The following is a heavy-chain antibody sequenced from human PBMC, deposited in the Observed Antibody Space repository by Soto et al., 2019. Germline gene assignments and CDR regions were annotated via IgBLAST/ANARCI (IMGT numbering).Heavy chain of an antibody. CDR1: GFTFSSYS. J-gene: IGHJ6*02. V-gene: IGHV3-21*01. D-gene: IGHD3-10*01. CDR2: ISSSSSYI. CDR3: ARGGSGTLNYYYYGMDV. Sequence: NPGGSLRLACAASGFTFSSYSMNWVRQAPGKGLEWVSSISSSSSYIYYADSVKGRFTISRDNAKNSLYLQMNSLRAEDTAVYYCARGGSGTLNYYYYGMDVWGQGTTVTVSS.